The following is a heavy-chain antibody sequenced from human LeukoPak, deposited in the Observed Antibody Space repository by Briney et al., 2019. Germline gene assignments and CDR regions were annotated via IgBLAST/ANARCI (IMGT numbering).Heavy chain of an antibody. J-gene: IGHJ3*02. CDR3: ARDRVGIAVAVDAFDI. CDR1: GGSISSYY. Sequence: PSETLSLTCTVSGGSISSYYWSWIRQPPGKGLEWIGYIYYSGSTNYNPSLKSRVTISVDTSKNQFSLKLSSVAAADTAVYYCARDRVGIAVAVDAFDIWGQGTMVTVSS. V-gene: IGHV4-59*01. CDR2: IYYSGST. D-gene: IGHD6-19*01.